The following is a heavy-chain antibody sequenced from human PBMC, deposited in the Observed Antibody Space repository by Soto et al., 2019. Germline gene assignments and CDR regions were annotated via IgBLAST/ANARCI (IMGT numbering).Heavy chain of an antibody. Sequence: QVQLVESGGGLVKPGGSLRLSCAASGFTFSDYYMSWIRQAPGKGLEWVSYISSSGSAIYYPDSVNGRFTISRDNAKNSLYLQMNSLRAEDTAVYYCAKGYSSSWYYYMDVWGKGTTVTVSS. CDR2: ISSSGSAI. CDR3: AKGYSSSWYYYMDV. CDR1: GFTFSDYY. D-gene: IGHD6-13*01. J-gene: IGHJ6*03. V-gene: IGHV3-11*01.